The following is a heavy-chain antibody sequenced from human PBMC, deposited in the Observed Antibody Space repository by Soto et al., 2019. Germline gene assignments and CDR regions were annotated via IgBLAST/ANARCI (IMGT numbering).Heavy chain of an antibody. V-gene: IGHV1-58*01. J-gene: IGHJ6*02. CDR3: AADSSGPVSFYYYYYGMDV. CDR2: IVVGSGNT. CDR1: GFTFTSTA. D-gene: IGHD2-8*01. Sequence: ASVKLSCKDSGFTFTSTAVQWARQARKQRLEWIGWIVVGSGNTNYAQKFQERVTITRDMSTSTAYMELSSLRSEDTAVYYCAADSSGPVSFYYYYYGMDVWGQGTTVTVSS.